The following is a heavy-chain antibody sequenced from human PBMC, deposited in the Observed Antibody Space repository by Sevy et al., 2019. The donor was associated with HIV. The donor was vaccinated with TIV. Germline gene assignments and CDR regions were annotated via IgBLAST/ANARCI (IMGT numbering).Heavy chain of an antibody. Sequence: KQSQTLSLTCSVSGDSISSSYWSWIRQSPGKGLEWIGYIYYSGTTNYNPSLQNRVTMSIDTSKKQFSLKLNSVTAADTAVYYCARQTGTLFDHWGQGTLVTVSS. CDR3: ARQTGTLFDH. J-gene: IGHJ4*02. CDR2: IYYSGTT. V-gene: IGHV4-59*01. CDR1: GDSISSSY. D-gene: IGHD3-9*01.